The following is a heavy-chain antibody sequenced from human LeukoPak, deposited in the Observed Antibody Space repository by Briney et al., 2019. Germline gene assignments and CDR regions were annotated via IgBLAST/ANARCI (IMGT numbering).Heavy chain of an antibody. CDR1: GYTFTGYY. CDR2: INPNSGGT. V-gene: IGHV1-2*02. CDR3: AREQYSGSYRARGWFDP. Sequence: ASVKVSCKASGYTFTGYYMHWVRQAPGQGLEWMGWINPNSGGTNYAQKFQGRVTMTRDTSISTAYMELSRLRSDDTAVYYCAREQYSGSYRARGWFDPWGQGTLVTVSS. J-gene: IGHJ5*02. D-gene: IGHD1-26*01.